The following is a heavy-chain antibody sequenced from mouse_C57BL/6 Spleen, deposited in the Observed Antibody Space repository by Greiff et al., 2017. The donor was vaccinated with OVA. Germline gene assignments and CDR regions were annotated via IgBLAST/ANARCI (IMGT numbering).Heavy chain of an antibody. Sequence: VQLQQSGAELVRPGASVTLSCKASGYTFTDYEMHWVKQTPVHGLEWIGAIDPETGGTAYNQKFKGKAILTADKSSSTAYMELRSLTSEDTAVYYCTRLGYAMDYWGQGTSVTVPS. CDR1: GYTFTDYE. CDR2: IDPETGGT. V-gene: IGHV1-15*01. J-gene: IGHJ4*01. CDR3: TRLGYAMDY.